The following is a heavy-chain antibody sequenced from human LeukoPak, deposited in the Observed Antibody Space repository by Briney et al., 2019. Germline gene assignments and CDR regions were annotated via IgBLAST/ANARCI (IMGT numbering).Heavy chain of an antibody. D-gene: IGHD6-19*01. V-gene: IGHV4-34*01. CDR3: ARQYQGTGWLFDY. CDR1: GGSFSGYF. CDR2: INHSGSA. J-gene: IGHJ4*02. Sequence: SETLSLTCAVSGGSFSGYFWTWIRQPPGKRLEWIGEINHSGSANNNPSLRSRVTVSVDTSKNQFSLRLTSVTAADTAVYYCARQYQGTGWLFDYWGQGTLVTVSS.